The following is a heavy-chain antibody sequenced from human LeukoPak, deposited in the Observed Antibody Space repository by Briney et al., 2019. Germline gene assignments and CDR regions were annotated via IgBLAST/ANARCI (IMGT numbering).Heavy chain of an antibody. CDR2: INTDGATI. D-gene: IGHD3-16*01. CDR1: GFTFSSDE. J-gene: IGHJ4*02. CDR3: ARGYDSWDS. V-gene: IGHV3-48*03. Sequence: PGGSLRLSCAASGFTFSSDEMNWVRQAPGKGLQGISYINTDGATIYYADSVKGRFTISRDNAKNSLYLQMNSLRAEDTAVYYCARGYDSWDSWGQGTLVTVSS.